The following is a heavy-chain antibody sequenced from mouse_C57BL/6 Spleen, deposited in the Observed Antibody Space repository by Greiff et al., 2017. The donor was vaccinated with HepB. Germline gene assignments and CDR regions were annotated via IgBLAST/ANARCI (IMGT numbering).Heavy chain of an antibody. CDR3: ARLRDYDRDFDY. CDR2: INPNNGGT. J-gene: IGHJ2*01. CDR1: GYTFTDYY. V-gene: IGHV1-26*01. D-gene: IGHD2-4*01. Sequence: QLQQSGPELVKPGASVKISCKASGYTFTDYYMNWVKQSHGKSLEWIGDINPNNGGTSYNQKFKGKATLTVDKSSSTAYMELRSLTSEDSAVYYCARLRDYDRDFDYWGQGTTLTVSS.